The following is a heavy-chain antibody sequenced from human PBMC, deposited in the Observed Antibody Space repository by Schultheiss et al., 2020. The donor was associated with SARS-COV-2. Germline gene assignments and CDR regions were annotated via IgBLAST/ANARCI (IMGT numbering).Heavy chain of an antibody. CDR1: GFAFSDSA. J-gene: IGHJ4*02. V-gene: IGHV3-15*05. D-gene: IGHD6-13*01. Sequence: GGSLRLSCAASGFAFSDSAVHWVRQGPGKGLEWVGRVKSKTDRGTIEYAAPVEGRFSISRDDSTNTLYLEMNSLRAEDTAVYYCATVPIVYSSNWLIGYWGQGALVTVSS. CDR3: ATVPIVYSSNWLIGY. CDR2: VKSKTDRGTI.